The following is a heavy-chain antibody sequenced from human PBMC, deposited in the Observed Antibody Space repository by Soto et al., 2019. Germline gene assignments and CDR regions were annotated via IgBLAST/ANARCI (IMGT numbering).Heavy chain of an antibody. Sequence: QVQLVQSGAEVKKPGSSVKVSCKASGGTFSRYAINWVRQAPGQGLEWVAVISYDGSNKYYADSVKGRFTISRDNSKNTLYLQMNSLRAEDTAVYYCAKGEGYGSGRGPTDYWGQGTLVTVSS. CDR3: AKGEGYGSGRGPTDY. CDR1: GGTFSRYA. CDR2: ISYDGSNK. J-gene: IGHJ4*02. V-gene: IGHV3-30*16. D-gene: IGHD3-10*01.